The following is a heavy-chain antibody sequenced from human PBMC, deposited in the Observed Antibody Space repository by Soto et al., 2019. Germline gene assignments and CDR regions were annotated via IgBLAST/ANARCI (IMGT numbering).Heavy chain of an antibody. J-gene: IGHJ4*02. Sequence: QVQLVESGGGVVQPGRSLRLSCAASGFTFSSYGMHWVRQAPGKGLEWVAVISYDGSNKYYADSVKGRFTISRDNSENTLYLQMNSLRAEDTAVYYCAKDTSGTYTRWGQGTLVTVSS. CDR2: ISYDGSNK. D-gene: IGHD1-26*01. CDR3: AKDTSGTYTR. V-gene: IGHV3-30*18. CDR1: GFTFSSYG.